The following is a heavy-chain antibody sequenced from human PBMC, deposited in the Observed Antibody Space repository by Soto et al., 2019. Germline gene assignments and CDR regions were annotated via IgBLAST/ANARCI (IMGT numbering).Heavy chain of an antibody. V-gene: IGHV5-10-1*01. J-gene: IGHJ6*02. CDR3: ATPCSVAPNYYYGKDV. CDR2: IDLSDSYT. CDR1: GYSFTSYW. Sequence: GESLKISCKGSGYSFTSYWISWVRQMPGKGLGGRGRIDLSDSYTNYSPSFQGHVTISADKSSSTADLQWSSLTASDTAMYYCATPCSVAPNYYYGKDVGGQWCTVIVS. D-gene: IGHD2-21*01.